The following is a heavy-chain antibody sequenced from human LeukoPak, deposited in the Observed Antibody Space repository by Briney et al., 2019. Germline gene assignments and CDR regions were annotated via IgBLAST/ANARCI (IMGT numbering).Heavy chain of an antibody. D-gene: IGHD3-22*01. CDR1: GFTFSSYW. Sequence: GGSLRLSCAASGFTFSSYWMSWARQAPGKGLEWVANIKQDGSEKYYVDSVKGRFTISRDNAKNSLYLQMNSLRAEDTAVYYCARAPQYYYDSSGYFAHFDYWGQGTLVTVSS. CDR2: IKQDGSEK. V-gene: IGHV3-7*01. J-gene: IGHJ4*02. CDR3: ARAPQYYYDSSGYFAHFDY.